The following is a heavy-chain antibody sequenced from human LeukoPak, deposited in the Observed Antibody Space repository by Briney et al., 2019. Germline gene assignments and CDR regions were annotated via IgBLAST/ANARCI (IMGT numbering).Heavy chain of an antibody. CDR3: AKSNGYGLVDI. CDR1: GYSISSGYY. V-gene: IGHV4-38-2*02. Sequence: SETLPLTCTVSGYSISSGYYWGWIRQPPGKGLEWIGSIYHSGGTFYNPSLKSRVTISVDTSKNQFSLKLTSVTAADTAVYYCAKSNGYGLVDIWGQGTMVTVSS. J-gene: IGHJ3*02. D-gene: IGHD3-10*01. CDR2: IYHSGGT.